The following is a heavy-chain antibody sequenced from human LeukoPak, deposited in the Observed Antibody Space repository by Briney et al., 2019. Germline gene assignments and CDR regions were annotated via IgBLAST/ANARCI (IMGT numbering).Heavy chain of an antibody. CDR3: ARGDFEWELLVTCGY. V-gene: IGHV3-30-3*02. J-gene: IGHJ4*02. CDR2: ISYDGSNK. D-gene: IGHD1-26*01. Sequence: GGFLRLSCAASGFTFSSYAMHWVRQAPGKGLEWVAVISYDGSNKYYADSVKGRFTISRDNSKNTLYLQMNSLRAEDTAVYYCARGDFEWELLVTCGYWGQGTLVTVSS. CDR1: GFTFSSYA.